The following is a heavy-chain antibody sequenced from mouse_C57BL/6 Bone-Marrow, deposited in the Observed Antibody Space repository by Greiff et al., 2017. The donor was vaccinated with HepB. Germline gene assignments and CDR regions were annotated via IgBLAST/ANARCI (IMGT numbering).Heavy chain of an antibody. V-gene: IGHV3-6*01. CDR3: ARAYGSWFSY. CDR2: ISYDGSN. CDR1: GYSITSGYY. J-gene: IGHJ3*01. Sequence: VQLKQSGPGLVKPSQSLSLTCSVTGYSITSGYYWNWIRQFPGNKLEWMGYISYDGSNNYNPSLKNRIFITRDTSKNQFFLKLISVTTEDTATYYFARAYGSWFSYWGQGTLVTVSA. D-gene: IGHD1-2*01.